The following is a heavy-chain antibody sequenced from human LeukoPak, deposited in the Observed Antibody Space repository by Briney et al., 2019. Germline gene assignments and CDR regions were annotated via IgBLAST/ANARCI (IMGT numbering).Heavy chain of an antibody. D-gene: IGHD1-14*01. V-gene: IGHV1-2*02. CDR2: INPNSGDT. CDR3: ARSSGRSPNRDYMDV. Sequence: GASVKVSCKASGYTFTGYYMHWVRQAPGQGLESMGWINPNSGDTNYAQKFQGRVTMTRDTSISTAYMELSRLRSDDTAVYYCARSSGRSPNRDYMDVWGKGTTVTISS. J-gene: IGHJ6*03. CDR1: GYTFTGYY.